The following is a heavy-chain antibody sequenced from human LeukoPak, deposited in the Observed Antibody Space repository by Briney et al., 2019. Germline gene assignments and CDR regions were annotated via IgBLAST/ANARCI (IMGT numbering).Heavy chain of an antibody. CDR1: GFTFSDYY. Sequence: PGGSLRLSCAASGFTFSDYYMSWIRQAPGKGLEWASYISSSSSTIYYADSVKGRFTISRDNAKNSLYLQMNSLRAEDTAVYYCARAPEESNDAFDIWGQGTMVTVSS. CDR2: ISSSSSTI. J-gene: IGHJ3*02. V-gene: IGHV3-11*04. CDR3: ARAPEESNDAFDI. D-gene: IGHD3-10*01.